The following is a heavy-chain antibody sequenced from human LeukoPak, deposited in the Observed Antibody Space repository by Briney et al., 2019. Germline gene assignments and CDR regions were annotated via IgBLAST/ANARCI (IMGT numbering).Heavy chain of an antibody. V-gene: IGHV7-4-1*02. CDR2: INTNTGNP. D-gene: IGHD2/OR15-2a*01. CDR1: GYTFTGYY. J-gene: IGHJ4*02. Sequence: ASVKVSCKASGYTFTGYYMHWMRQAPGQGLEWMGWINTNTGNPTYAQGFTGRFVFSLDTSVSTAYLQISSLKAEDTAVYYCARDLRPRMRALFLYYWGQGTLVTVSS. CDR3: ARDLRPRMRALFLYY.